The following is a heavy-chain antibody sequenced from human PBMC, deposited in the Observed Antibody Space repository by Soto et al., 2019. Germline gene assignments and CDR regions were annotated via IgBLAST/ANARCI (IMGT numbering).Heavy chain of an antibody. CDR2: ISYVGSNK. V-gene: IGHV3-30-3*01. CDR3: ARDLSDYYGMDV. Sequence: QVQLVESGGGVVQPGRSLRLSCAASGFTFSSYAMHWVRQAPGTGLEWVAVISYVGSNKYYADSVKGRFTISRDNSKNTLYLQMNSLRAEDTAVYYCARDLSDYYGMDVWGQGTTVTVSS. J-gene: IGHJ6*02. CDR1: GFTFSSYA.